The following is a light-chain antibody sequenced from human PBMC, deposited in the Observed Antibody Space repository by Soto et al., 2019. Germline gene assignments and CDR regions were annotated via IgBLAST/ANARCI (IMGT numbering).Light chain of an antibody. V-gene: IGKV1-5*01. CDR1: QSISTW. CDR3: QQYDSFSST. Sequence: DIQVTQTPSTLSASVGDRVTITCRVSQSISTWLAWYQQKPGRAPKLLIYDSSSLESGVPSRFSGSGSGTEFSLTISSLQPDDFATYYCQQYDSFSSTFGQGTRLEIK. J-gene: IGKJ5*01. CDR2: DSS.